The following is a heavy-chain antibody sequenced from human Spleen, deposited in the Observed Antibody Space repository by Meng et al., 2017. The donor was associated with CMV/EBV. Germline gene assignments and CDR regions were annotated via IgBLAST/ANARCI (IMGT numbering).Heavy chain of an antibody. CDR2: ISNDGRTT. CDR1: GFSLRNYW. V-gene: IGHV3-74*01. J-gene: IGHJ6*02. Sequence: SGFSLRNYWMHWGRQVTAKGLVWVSRISNDGRTTSYADSVKGRFTMSRDNAKNTLHLQMSSLRDADTGVYYCVREKGALDYFHGMDVWGLGTTVTVSS. CDR3: VREKGALDYFHGMDV. D-gene: IGHD3-16*01.